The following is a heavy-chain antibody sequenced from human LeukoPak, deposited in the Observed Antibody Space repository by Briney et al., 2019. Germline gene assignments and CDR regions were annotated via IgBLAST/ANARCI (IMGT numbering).Heavy chain of an antibody. V-gene: IGHV3-48*01. CDR2: ISSSSSTI. CDR3: ATEGPTGGFDY. Sequence: PGGSLRLSCAASGFTFSTYSMNWVRQAPGKGLEWVSYISSSSSTIYYADSVRGRFTISRDNAKNSLYLQMNSLRAGDTAVYYCATEGPTGGFDYWGQGTLVTVSS. CDR1: GFTFSTYS. D-gene: IGHD2-15*01. J-gene: IGHJ4*02.